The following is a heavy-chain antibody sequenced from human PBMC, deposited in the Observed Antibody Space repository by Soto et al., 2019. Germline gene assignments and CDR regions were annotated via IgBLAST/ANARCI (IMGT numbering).Heavy chain of an antibody. V-gene: IGHV3-23*01. J-gene: IGHJ6*02. D-gene: IGHD5-18*01. CDR2: ISGSSGSA. CDR1: GFTFSDCA. CDR3: AKDKIQAAGRPKDIDV. Sequence: QTGGSLRLSCAASGFTFSDCAMNWVRQAPGKGLEWVSVISGSSGSAYYADSVKGRFTISRDNSKNIVYLQMNSLRAEDTAVYYCAKDKIQAAGRPKDIDVWGQGTKVTVYS.